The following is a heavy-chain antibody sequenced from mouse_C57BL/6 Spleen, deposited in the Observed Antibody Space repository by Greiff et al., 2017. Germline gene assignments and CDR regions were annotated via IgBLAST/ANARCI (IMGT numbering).Heavy chain of an antibody. CDR1: GYTFTSYW. J-gene: IGHJ1*03. V-gene: IGHV1-61*01. Sequence: QVQLQQPGAELVRPGSSVKLSCKASGYTFTSYWMDWVKQRPGQGLEWIGNIYPSDSETHYNQKFKDKATLTVDKSSSTAYMQLSSLTSEDSAVYYCVPTGGYWYFDVWGTGTTVTVSS. CDR2: IYPSDSET. D-gene: IGHD4-1*02. CDR3: VPTGGYWYFDV.